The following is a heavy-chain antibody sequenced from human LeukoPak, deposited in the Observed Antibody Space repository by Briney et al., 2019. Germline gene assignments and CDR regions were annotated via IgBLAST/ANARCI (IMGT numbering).Heavy chain of an antibody. Sequence: GGSLRLSCAASGFTFINYEMNWVRQAPGKGLEWVSYISISDSTIYYADSVKGRFTISRDNSKNTLYLQMNSLRAEDTAVYYCAKGEAYDILTGYYLEDAFDIWGQGTMVTVSS. D-gene: IGHD3-9*01. CDR1: GFTFINYE. J-gene: IGHJ3*02. CDR2: ISISDSTI. CDR3: AKGEAYDILTGYYLEDAFDI. V-gene: IGHV3-48*03.